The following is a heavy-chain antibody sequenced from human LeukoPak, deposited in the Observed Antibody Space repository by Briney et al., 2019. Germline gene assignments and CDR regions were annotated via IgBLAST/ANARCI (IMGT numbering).Heavy chain of an antibody. J-gene: IGHJ6*02. V-gene: IGHV1-18*01. CDR3: ARVPWRWLSDYYYGMDV. CDR2: ISAYNGNT. Sequence: ASVKVSCKASGYTFTSYGISWVRQAPGQGLEWMAWISAYNGNTNYAQNLQGRVTMTTDTSTSTAYMELRSLRSDDTAVYYCARVPWRWLSDYYYGMDVWGQGTTVTVSS. D-gene: IGHD3-22*01. CDR1: GYTFTSYG.